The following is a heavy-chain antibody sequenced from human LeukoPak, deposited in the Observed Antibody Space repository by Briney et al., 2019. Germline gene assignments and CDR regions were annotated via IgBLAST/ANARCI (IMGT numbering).Heavy chain of an antibody. V-gene: IGHV1-18*01. Sequence: ASVKVSCKASGYTFTSYGISWVRQAPGQGLEWMGWISGYNGNTKYAHKVQGRVTMTTDTSSGTAYMELRSLRSDDTAVYYCARAYSYGSDYYYGMDVWGQGTTVTVSS. CDR3: ARAYSYGSDYYYGMDV. CDR1: GYTFTSYG. D-gene: IGHD5-18*01. J-gene: IGHJ6*02. CDR2: ISGYNGNT.